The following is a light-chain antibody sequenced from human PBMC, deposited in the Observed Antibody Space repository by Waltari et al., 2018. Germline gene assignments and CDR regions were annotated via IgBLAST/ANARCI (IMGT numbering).Light chain of an antibody. V-gene: IGLV3-19*01. J-gene: IGLJ2*01. CDR1: SLRKYY. CDR2: GQN. CDR3: NSRDITGNHVL. Sequence: SSELTQDPAVSVALGQTVRITCQGDSLRKYYASWYQQKPGQAPVVVIYGQNNRPSGIPDRFAGSNSGNTASLTITGAQAEDEADYYCNSRDITGNHVLFGGGTKLTVL.